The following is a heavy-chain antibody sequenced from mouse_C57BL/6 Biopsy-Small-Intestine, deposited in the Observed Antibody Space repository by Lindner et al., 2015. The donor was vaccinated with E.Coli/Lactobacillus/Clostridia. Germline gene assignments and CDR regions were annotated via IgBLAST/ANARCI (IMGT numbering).Heavy chain of an antibody. CDR3: ARGFDGYYGYFDV. D-gene: IGHD2-3*01. J-gene: IGHJ1*03. CDR2: IYPRGGNT. Sequence: VQLQESGAELARPGASVKLSCKASGYTFTSYGISWVKQRTGQGLEWIGEIYPRGGNTHYNEKFKGKATLTADKSSSTAYMELRSLTSEDSAVYFCARGFDGYYGYFDVWGTGTTVTVSS. V-gene: IGHV1-81*01. CDR1: GYTFTSYG.